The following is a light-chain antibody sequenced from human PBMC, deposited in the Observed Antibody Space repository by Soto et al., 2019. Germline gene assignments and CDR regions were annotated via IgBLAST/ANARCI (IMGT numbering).Light chain of an antibody. V-gene: IGKV3-20*01. J-gene: IGKJ1*01. CDR2: GAS. CDR3: RQYGSSPWT. Sequence: EIVLTQSPGTLSLSPGERATLSCRASQSVSSSYLAWYQQKPGQAPRLLIYGASSRPTGIPDRFSGSGSGTDFTLTISSLEPEDFAVYYCRQYGSSPWTFGQGTKVEIK. CDR1: QSVSSSY.